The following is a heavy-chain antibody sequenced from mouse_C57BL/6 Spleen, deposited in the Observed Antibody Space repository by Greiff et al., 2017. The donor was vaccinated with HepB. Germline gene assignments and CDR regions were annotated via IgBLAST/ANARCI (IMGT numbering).Heavy chain of an antibody. CDR1: GYTFTSYW. Sequence: QVQLQQPGTELVKPGASVKLSCKASGYTFTSYWMHWVKQRPGQGLEWIGIINPSNGGTNYNEKFKSKATLTVYKSSSTAYMQLSSLTSEDSAVYYCARDSLAYYDYYFDYWGQGTTLTVSS. J-gene: IGHJ2*01. CDR2: INPSNGGT. D-gene: IGHD2-4*01. V-gene: IGHV1-53*01. CDR3: ARDSLAYYDYYFDY.